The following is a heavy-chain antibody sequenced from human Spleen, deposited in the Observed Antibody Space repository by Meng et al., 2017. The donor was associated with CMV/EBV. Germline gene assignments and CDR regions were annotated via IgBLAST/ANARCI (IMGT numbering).Heavy chain of an antibody. CDR1: GYSLSTIGGG. V-gene: IGHV2-5*01. Sequence: SGYSLSTIGGGVGWVRQPPGKALEWLALIYWNDAQRYSPSLRDRLSITKGTSENQVVLTMTNMDPVDTATYYCARPYYYDSSGYFFDYWGQGALVTVSS. D-gene: IGHD3-22*01. J-gene: IGHJ4*02. CDR2: IYWNDAQ. CDR3: ARPYYYDSSGYFFDY.